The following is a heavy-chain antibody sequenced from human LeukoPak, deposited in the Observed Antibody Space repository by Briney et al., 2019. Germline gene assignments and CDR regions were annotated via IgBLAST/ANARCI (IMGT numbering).Heavy chain of an antibody. V-gene: IGHV3-9*01. CDR1: AFTFSSYA. J-gene: IGHJ4*02. CDR2: ITWNSGNI. D-gene: IGHD6-13*01. Sequence: GGSLRLSCAASAFTFSSYAMHWVRQVPGKGLEWVSGITWNSGNIGYADSAKGRFTISRDNAKDSLYLQMNSLRAEDTAFYYCAKDESDSSTWNYFDYWGQGTLVTVSS. CDR3: AKDESDSSTWNYFDY.